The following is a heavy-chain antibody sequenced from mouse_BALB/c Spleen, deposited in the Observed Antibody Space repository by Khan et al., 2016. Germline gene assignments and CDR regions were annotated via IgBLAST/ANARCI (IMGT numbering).Heavy chain of an antibody. D-gene: IGHD1-2*01. CDR1: GYTFTNYG. CDR2: INTNTGEP. J-gene: IGHJ4*01. Sequence: QVQLKQSGPEMKKPGETVKISCKASGYTFTNYGMNWVKQVPGKDLKWMGWINTNTGEPTYAEEFKGRFAFSLETSASTAYLQFNNLKNEDTATXFCARKSTARAMDFWGQGTSVTVSS. V-gene: IGHV9-3*02. CDR3: ARKSTARAMDF.